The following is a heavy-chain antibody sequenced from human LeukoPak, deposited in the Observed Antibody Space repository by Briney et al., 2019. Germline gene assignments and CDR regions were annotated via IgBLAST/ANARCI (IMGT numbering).Heavy chain of an antibody. J-gene: IGHJ4*02. CDR1: GYTFTTYN. V-gene: IGHV1-18*01. Sequence: ASVKVSCKASGYTFTTYNINWVRQAPGQGLEWMGWISGYNGNTNYAQKLQGRVTMTTDTSTSTAYMELMSLTSDDTAVYYCARSNSGSYYHFDYWGQGTLVTVSS. CDR2: ISGYNGNT. CDR3: ARSNSGSYYHFDY. D-gene: IGHD1-26*01.